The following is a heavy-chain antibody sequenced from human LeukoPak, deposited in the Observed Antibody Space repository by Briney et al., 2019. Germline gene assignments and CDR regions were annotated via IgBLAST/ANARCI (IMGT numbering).Heavy chain of an antibody. Sequence: SETLSLTCTVSGGSISSYYWSWIRQPPEKGLEWIGYIYYSGSTNYNPSLKSRVTISVDTSKNQFSLKLSSVTAADTAVYYCARSAPRTVAPFDYWGQGTLVTVSS. D-gene: IGHD4-17*01. J-gene: IGHJ4*02. V-gene: IGHV4-59*08. CDR2: IYYSGST. CDR1: GGSISSYY. CDR3: ARSAPRTVAPFDY.